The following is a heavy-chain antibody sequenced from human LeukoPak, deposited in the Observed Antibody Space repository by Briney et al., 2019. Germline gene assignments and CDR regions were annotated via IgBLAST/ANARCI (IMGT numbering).Heavy chain of an antibody. CDR2: ISYDGSYK. D-gene: IGHD1-26*01. Sequence: GGSLRLSCAASGFTFSTYAIHWVRQAPGKGLEWVSIISYDGSYKYYADSVKGRFTISRDNSKNTLYLQMNSLRAEDTAIYYCAKEYTGTFSPFPSYFDNWGQGTLVTVSS. J-gene: IGHJ4*02. CDR3: AKEYTGTFSPFPSYFDN. V-gene: IGHV3-30*18. CDR1: GFTFSTYA.